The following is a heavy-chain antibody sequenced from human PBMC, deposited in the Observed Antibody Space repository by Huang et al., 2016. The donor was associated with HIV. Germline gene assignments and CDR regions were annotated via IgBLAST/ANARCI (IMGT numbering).Heavy chain of an antibody. CDR3: VLRGKWRHSGEAGDFDY. J-gene: IGHJ4*02. CDR1: GGTFISYA. Sequence: QVQLVHSGAEVKQPGSSVRVSCKASGGTFISYAMAWVRQAPGQGLEWMGEIIPSFGTVNYAQKVQGRVTITADEATKRAYMEMRGLGSGDTAVYYCVLRGKWRHSGEAGDFDYWGQGTLVTVS. CDR2: IIPSFGTV. D-gene: IGHD2-21*01. V-gene: IGHV1-69*13.